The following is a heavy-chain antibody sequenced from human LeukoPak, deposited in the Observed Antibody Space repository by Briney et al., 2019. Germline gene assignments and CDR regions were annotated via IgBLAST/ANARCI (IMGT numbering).Heavy chain of an antibody. D-gene: IGHD1-7*01. CDR1: GDSISNKY. V-gene: IGHV4-4*09. CDR2: IYTSGST. J-gene: IGHJ4*02. Sequence: PSETLSLTCSVSGDSISNKYWSWIRQPPGQGLEWIAYIYTSGSTNYNPSLKSRVIISRDTSKNQFSLKMSSVTAADTAVYFCARHSPNWNYGEYFDYWGQGILVTVSS. CDR3: ARHSPNWNYGEYFDY.